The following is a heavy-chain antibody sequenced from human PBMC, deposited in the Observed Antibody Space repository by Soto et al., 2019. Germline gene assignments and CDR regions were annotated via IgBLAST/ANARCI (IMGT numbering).Heavy chain of an antibody. CDR2: IDPDGSDT. V-gene: IGHV3-74*01. J-gene: IGHJ4*02. CDR1: GFAFSRFP. D-gene: IGHD1-26*01. CDR3: ATMAGTYPY. Sequence: GGSLRLSCAASGFAFSRFPMHWVRQAPGKGLVWVSRIDPDGSDTTYADSVKGRFTISRDNAKNIVYPQMSSLRAEDTALYYCATMAGTYPYWGQGTLVTVSS.